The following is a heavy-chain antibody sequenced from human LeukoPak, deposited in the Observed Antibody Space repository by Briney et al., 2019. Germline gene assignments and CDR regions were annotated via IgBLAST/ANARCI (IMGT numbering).Heavy chain of an antibody. CDR1: GFTFSSYG. Sequence: PGGSLRLSCAASGFTFSSYGMHWVRQAPGKGLEWVAVISYDGSNKYYADSVKGRFTISRDNSKNTLYLQMNSLRAEDTAVYYCAKSTPFCLYSSSCFGGALDYWGQGTLVTVSS. J-gene: IGHJ4*02. V-gene: IGHV3-30*18. CDR2: ISYDGSNK. CDR3: AKSTPFCLYSSSCFGGALDY. D-gene: IGHD6-13*01.